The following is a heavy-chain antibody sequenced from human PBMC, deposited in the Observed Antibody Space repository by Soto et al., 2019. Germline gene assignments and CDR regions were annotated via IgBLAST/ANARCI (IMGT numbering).Heavy chain of an antibody. CDR2: VSSDGSST. D-gene: IGHD5-18*01. J-gene: IGHJ4*02. V-gene: IGHV3-74*01. CDR1: GFTFSSYW. CDR3: ARGLPTYSSFDS. Sequence: EVQLVESGGGLVQPGESLRLSCAASGFTFSSYWMHWIRQAPGKGLVWVSRVSSDGSSTVYANSVKGRLTISRDNAKNTRYLQMNSLSDEDTAVYYCARGLPTYSSFDSWGQGTLVTVSS.